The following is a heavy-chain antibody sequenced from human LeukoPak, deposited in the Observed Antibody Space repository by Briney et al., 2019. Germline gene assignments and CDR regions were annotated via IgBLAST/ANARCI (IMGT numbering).Heavy chain of an antibody. CDR2: TYYRSKWYN. D-gene: IGHD6-13*01. CDR1: GDTVFSNSAA. Sequence: SQTLSLTCAISGDTVFSNSAAWNWIRQSPSRGLEWLGRTYYRSKWYNDYAVSVKSRISINPDTSKNQFSLQLNSVTPEDTAVYYCARDHRWQQLAPSYYYYGLDVWGQGTTVTVSS. J-gene: IGHJ6*02. V-gene: IGHV6-1*01. CDR3: ARDHRWQQLAPSYYYYGLDV.